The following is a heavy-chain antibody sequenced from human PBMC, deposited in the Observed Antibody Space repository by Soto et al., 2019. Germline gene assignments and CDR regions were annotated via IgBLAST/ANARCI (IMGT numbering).Heavy chain of an antibody. CDR3: AKGSHYSSSWRRFDY. J-gene: IGHJ4*02. D-gene: IGHD6-13*01. CDR2: ISGSGGST. V-gene: IGHV3-23*01. Sequence: SWIIQKQGKGLEWVSAISGSGGSTYYADSVKGRFTISRDNSKNTLYLQMNSLRAEDTAVYYCAKGSHYSSSWRRFDYWGQGTLVTVSS.